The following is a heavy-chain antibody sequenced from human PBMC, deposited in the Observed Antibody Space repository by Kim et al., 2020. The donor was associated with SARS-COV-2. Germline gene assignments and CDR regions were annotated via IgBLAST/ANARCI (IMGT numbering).Heavy chain of an antibody. J-gene: IGHJ3*02. V-gene: IGHV4-59*01. CDR3: AGAYSLQSGGYIDPFDI. Sequence: PLKSRVTISVDTSKNQFSLKLSSVTAADTAVYHCAGAYSLQSGGYIDPFDIWGEGTMVAVSS. D-gene: IGHD3-22*01.